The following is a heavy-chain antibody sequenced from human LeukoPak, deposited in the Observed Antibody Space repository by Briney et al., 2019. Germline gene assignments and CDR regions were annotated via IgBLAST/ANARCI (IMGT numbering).Heavy chain of an antibody. J-gene: IGHJ3*02. CDR2: ISSRGSTI. D-gene: IGHD3-16*02. V-gene: IGHV3-48*03. Sequence: PGGSLRLSCAASGFTFSNYEINWVRQAPGKGLEWVSYISSRGSTIYYADSVKGRFTISRDNAKNSLFLQMNILRADDTAVYYCAGGVIVTQDAFDIWGQGTMVTVSS. CDR3: AGGVIVTQDAFDI. CDR1: GFTFSNYE.